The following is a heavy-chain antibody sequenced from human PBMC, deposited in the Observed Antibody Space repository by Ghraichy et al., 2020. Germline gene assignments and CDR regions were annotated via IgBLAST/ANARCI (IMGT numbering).Heavy chain of an antibody. Sequence: GGSLRLSCEASGFHFPTADMTWVRQAPGKGLEYVAYISSSGFTMYYADSVKGRFTVSRDNAKRSLFLHMPSLRAEDTALFYCARTLWGTWGSNRLDLWGQGTVVTVYS. CDR1: GFHFPTAD. V-gene: IGHV3-48*03. J-gene: IGHJ4*02. D-gene: IGHD3-16*02. CDR2: ISSSGFTM. CDR3: ARTLWGTWGSNRLDL.